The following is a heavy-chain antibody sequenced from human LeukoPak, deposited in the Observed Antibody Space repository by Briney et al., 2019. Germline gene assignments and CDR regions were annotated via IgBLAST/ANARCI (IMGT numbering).Heavy chain of an antibody. Sequence: ASVKVSCKASGYTFTGYYMHWVRQAPGQGLEWMGWINPNSGGTNYAQKFQGRVTMTRNTSISTAYMELSSLRSEDTAVYYCARARYCSGGSCPGNYWGQGTLVTVSS. CDR2: INPNSGGT. J-gene: IGHJ4*02. V-gene: IGHV1-2*02. D-gene: IGHD2-15*01. CDR3: ARARYCSGGSCPGNY. CDR1: GYTFTGYY.